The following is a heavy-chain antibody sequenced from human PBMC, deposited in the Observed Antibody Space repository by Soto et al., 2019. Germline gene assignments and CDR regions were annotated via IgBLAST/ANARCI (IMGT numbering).Heavy chain of an antibody. V-gene: IGHV3-23*01. CDR2: ISGSGGNT. Sequence: EVQLLESGGGLVQPGGSLRLSCAASGFTFSSYAMGWVRQAPGKGLEWASSISGSGGNTYYADSVKGRFTISRDNSKDTLYLQMNNLGAEDTAVYYCAKGGTMTKRAYFDYWGQGALVTVSS. CDR3: AKGGTMTKRAYFDY. CDR1: GFTFSSYA. D-gene: IGHD4-17*01. J-gene: IGHJ4*02.